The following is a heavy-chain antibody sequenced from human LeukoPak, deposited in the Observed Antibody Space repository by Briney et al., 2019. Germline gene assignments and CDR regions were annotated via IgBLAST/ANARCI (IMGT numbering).Heavy chain of an antibody. CDR3: ARLGDGYELDY. CDR2: IYYSGST. CDR1: GGSISSYY. D-gene: IGHD2-21*01. V-gene: IGHV4-59*08. J-gene: IGHJ4*02. Sequence: SETLSLTCTVSGGSISSYYWSWIRQPPGKGLERIGYIYYSGSTNYNPSLKSRVTISVDTSKNQFSLKLSSVTAADTAVYYCARLGDGYELDYWGQGTLVTVSS.